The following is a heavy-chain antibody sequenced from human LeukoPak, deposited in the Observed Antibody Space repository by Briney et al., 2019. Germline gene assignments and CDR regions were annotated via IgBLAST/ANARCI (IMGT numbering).Heavy chain of an antibody. Sequence: GGSLRLSCAASGFTVSSNYMSWVRQAPGKGLEWVSVIYSGSSTYYADSVKGRFTISRDNSKNTLYLQMNSLRAEDTAVYYCARPRFYVFDWYFDLWGRGTLVTVSS. CDR3: ARPRFYVFDWYFDL. CDR1: GFTVSSNY. V-gene: IGHV3-53*01. D-gene: IGHD3-16*01. CDR2: IYSGSST. J-gene: IGHJ2*01.